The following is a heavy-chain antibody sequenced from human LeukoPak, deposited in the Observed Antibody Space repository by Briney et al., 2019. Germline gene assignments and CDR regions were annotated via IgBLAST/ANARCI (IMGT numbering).Heavy chain of an antibody. CDR3: ARGAPGSYCSGGSCPYFDY. Sequence: VASVKVSCKASGYTFTSYDMNWVRQATGQGLEWMGWMNPNSGNTGYAQKFRGRVTMTRNTSISTAYMELSSLGSEDTAVYYCARGAPGSYCSGGSCPYFDYWGQGTLVAVSS. CDR1: GYTFTSYD. J-gene: IGHJ4*02. V-gene: IGHV1-8*01. CDR2: MNPNSGNT. D-gene: IGHD2-15*01.